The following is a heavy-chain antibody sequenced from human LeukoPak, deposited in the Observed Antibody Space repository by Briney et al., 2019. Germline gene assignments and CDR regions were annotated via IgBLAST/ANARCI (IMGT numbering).Heavy chain of an antibody. Sequence: GGSVTFSCADSGFSFSSYAMSWLGQAPGKGLEWVSAISGSGPYTFYTDSVKGRFTISRYSSKNTMYLQMHSLRAEDTAVYYCAKERDRDFVGVAFDIWGQGTMVTVSS. J-gene: IGHJ3*02. V-gene: IGHV3-23*01. CDR3: AKERDRDFVGVAFDI. CDR2: ISGSGPYT. CDR1: GFSFSSYA. D-gene: IGHD3-3*01.